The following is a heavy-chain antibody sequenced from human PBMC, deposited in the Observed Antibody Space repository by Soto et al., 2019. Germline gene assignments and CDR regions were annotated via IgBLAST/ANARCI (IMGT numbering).Heavy chain of an antibody. J-gene: IGHJ5*02. V-gene: IGHV1-18*01. CDR1: GYTFTSYG. CDR3: ARDLVVVAKRYNWFDP. CDR2: ISAYNGNT. D-gene: IGHD2-15*01. Sequence: ASVKVSCKASGYTFTSYGISWVRQAPGQGLEWMGWISAYNGNTNYAQKLQGRVTMTTDTSTSTAYIELRRLRSDDTAVYYCARDLVVVAKRYNWFDPWGQGTLVTVSS.